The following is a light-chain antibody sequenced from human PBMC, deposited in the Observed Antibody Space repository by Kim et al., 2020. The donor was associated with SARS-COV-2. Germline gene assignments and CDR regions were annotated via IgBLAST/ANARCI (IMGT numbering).Light chain of an antibody. CDR2: AAS. J-gene: IGKJ1*01. CDR1: QGISH. Sequence: SASVGDKVTITWRASQGISHLAWFQQRPGKVPERLIYAASSLQSGVPSRFSGSGSGTEFTLTISSLQPEDSATYYCLQHRSYPWTFGQGTKVDIK. V-gene: IGKV1-17*03. CDR3: LQHRSYPWT.